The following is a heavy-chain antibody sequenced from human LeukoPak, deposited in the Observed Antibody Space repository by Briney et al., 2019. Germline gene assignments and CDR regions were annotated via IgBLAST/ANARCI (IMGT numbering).Heavy chain of an antibody. Sequence: SVKVSCKASGGTFSSYSISWVRQAPGQGVEWMGGIIPIFGTANYAQKFQGRVTTTTDESTSTDYMELSSLRSEDTAVYYCARDRSEMATTRTFDYWGQGTLVTVSS. J-gene: IGHJ4*02. CDR3: ARDRSEMATTRTFDY. V-gene: IGHV1-69*05. CDR1: GGTFSSYS. CDR2: IIPIFGTA. D-gene: IGHD5-24*01.